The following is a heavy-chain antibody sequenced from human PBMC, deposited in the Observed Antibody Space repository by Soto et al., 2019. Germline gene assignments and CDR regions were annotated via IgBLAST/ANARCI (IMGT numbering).Heavy chain of an antibody. CDR3: AGSGAQHDHGHYLYY. V-gene: IGHV4-39*01. J-gene: IGHJ4*02. CDR1: GGSIRSSSYS. Sequence: QLQLQESGPGLVRPSETLSLTCTVSGGSIRSSSYSWGWIRQSPGTGLEWVGSMFYSGSTFFHPSHERRVTISVDMSKSQFSLKLTSVTGADTAVYFGAGSGAQHDHGHYLYYWGRGTLVNVSS. CDR2: MFYSGST. D-gene: IGHD3-10*01.